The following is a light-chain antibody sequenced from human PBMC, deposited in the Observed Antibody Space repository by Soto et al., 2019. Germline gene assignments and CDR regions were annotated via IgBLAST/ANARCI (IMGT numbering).Light chain of an antibody. CDR1: QDITNC. V-gene: IGKV1-5*01. CDR3: QQYNNYWT. Sequence: DIQMTQTPSSLSASVGDRVTFTCQASQDITNCLNWYHQKPGKAPKLLIYDASSLESGVPSRFSGSGSATEFTLTISSLQPDDFATYYCQQYNNYWTFGQGTKVDIK. J-gene: IGKJ1*01. CDR2: DAS.